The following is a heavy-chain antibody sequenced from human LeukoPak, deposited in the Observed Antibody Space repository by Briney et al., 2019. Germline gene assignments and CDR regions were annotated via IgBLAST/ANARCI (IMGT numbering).Heavy chain of an antibody. CDR3: ARLSFGARIFGVVKKYSFDY. D-gene: IGHD3-3*02. J-gene: IGHJ4*02. CDR1: GGSISSSSYY. V-gene: IGHV4-39*01. CDR2: IYYSGST. Sequence: PSETLSLTCTVSGGSISSSSYYWGWIRQPPGKGLEWIGSIYYSGSTYYNPSLKSRVTISVDTSKNQFSLKLSSVTAADTAVYYGARLSFGARIFGVVKKYSFDYWGQGTLVTVSS.